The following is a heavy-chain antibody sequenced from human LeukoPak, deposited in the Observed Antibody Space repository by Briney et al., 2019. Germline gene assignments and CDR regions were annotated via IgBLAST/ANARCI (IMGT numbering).Heavy chain of an antibody. D-gene: IGHD1-26*01. CDR1: GGSISSGDYY. CDR3: AREGIVGDNENWFDP. Sequence: SETLSLTCTVSGGSISSGDYYWSWIRQHPGKGLEWIGYIYYSGDTYYNPSLRSRVSISLDTSKNQFSLKLSSVTAADTAVYYCAREGIVGDNENWFDPWGQGTLVTVSS. CDR2: IYYSGDT. J-gene: IGHJ5*02. V-gene: IGHV4-31*03.